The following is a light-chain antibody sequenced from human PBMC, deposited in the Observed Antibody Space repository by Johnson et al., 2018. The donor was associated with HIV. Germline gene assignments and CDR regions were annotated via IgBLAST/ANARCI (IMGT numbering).Light chain of an antibody. CDR3: GTWDSRLSVYV. J-gene: IGLJ1*01. V-gene: IGLV1-51*01. CDR2: DNN. CDR1: SSNIGNNY. Sequence: QSVLTQPPSVSAAPGQKVTISCSGSSSNIGNNYVSWYQQLPGTAPKLLIYDNNKRPSGIPDRFSGSKSGPSATLGITGLQTGAEADYYCGTWDSRLSVYVSGTGTKVTVL.